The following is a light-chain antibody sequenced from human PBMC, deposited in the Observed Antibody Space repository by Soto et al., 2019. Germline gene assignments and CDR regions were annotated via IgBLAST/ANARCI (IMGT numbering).Light chain of an antibody. V-gene: IGLV1-40*01. CDR3: GTWDSSLSAVV. CDR1: SSNIGAGYD. Sequence: QSVLTQPPSVSGAPGQRVTISCTGSSSNIGAGYDVHWYQQRPGTAPKLLIFGNINRPSGVPDRFSGSKSGTSASLAITGLQAEDEADYYCGTWDSSLSAVVFGGGTKVTVL. J-gene: IGLJ2*01. CDR2: GNI.